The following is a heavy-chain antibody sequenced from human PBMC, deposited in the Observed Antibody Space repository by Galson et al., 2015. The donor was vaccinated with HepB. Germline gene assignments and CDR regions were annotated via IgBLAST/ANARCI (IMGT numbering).Heavy chain of an antibody. V-gene: IGHV3-30*04. J-gene: IGHJ4*02. CDR1: GFPFSNYA. Sequence: SLRLSCAASGFPFSNYAMHWVRQTPGKGLEWMTVILHDAHNRYYADSVEGRFTVSRDNSKNTVYLQMNSLRPEDTAMYYCARRAGASGGFSFDYWDQGSLVTVSS. CDR2: ILHDAHNR. D-gene: IGHD3-10*01. CDR3: ARRAGASGGFSFDY.